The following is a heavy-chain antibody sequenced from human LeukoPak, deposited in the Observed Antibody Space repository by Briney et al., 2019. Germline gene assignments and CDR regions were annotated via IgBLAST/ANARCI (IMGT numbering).Heavy chain of an antibody. D-gene: IGHD3-10*01. CDR3: ARASTVRGVISIRYYYGMDV. CDR2: IYYSGST. V-gene: IGHV4-59*01. CDR1: GGSISSYY. Sequence: SETLSLTCTVSGGSISSYYWSWIRQPPGKGLEWIGYIYYSGSTNYNPSLKSRVTISVDTSKNQFSLKLSSVTAADTAVYYCARASTVRGVISIRYYYGMDVWGQGTTVTVSS. J-gene: IGHJ6*02.